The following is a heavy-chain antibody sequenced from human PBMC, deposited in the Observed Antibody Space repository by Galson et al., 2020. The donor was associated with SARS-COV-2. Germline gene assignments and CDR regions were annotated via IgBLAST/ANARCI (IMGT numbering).Heavy chain of an antibody. Sequence: SETLSLTCTVSGGSISSYYWSWIRQPPGKGLEWIGYIYYSGSTNYNPSLKSRVTISVDTSKNQFSLKLSSVTAADTAVYYCARGTSGIAAAGNHWGQGTLVTVSS. V-gene: IGHV4-59*13. CDR3: ARGTSGIAAAGNH. D-gene: IGHD6-13*01. CDR2: IYYSGST. J-gene: IGHJ1*01. CDR1: GGSISSYY.